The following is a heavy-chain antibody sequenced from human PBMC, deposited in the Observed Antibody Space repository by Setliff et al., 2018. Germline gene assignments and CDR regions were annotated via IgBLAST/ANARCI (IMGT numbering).Heavy chain of an antibody. J-gene: IGHJ4*02. Sequence: PSETLSLTCTVSGGSISSGSYYWSWIRQPAGKGLEWIGRIYTSGSTNYNPSLKSRVTISVDASTNQFSLILRSVTAADTAVYYCARDNTIVGATDYWGQGALVTVSS. CDR1: GGSISSGSYY. CDR2: IYTSGST. V-gene: IGHV4-61*02. D-gene: IGHD1-26*01. CDR3: ARDNTIVGATDY.